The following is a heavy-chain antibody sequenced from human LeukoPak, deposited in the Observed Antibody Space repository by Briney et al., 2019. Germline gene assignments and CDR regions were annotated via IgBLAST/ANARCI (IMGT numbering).Heavy chain of an antibody. CDR1: GFTFTRCA. J-gene: IGHJ4*02. CDR2: ITATGDTA. Sequence: GGSLRLSCVASGFTFTRCAMSWIRQAPGKGLEWVAIITATGDTAYYADSVKGRFTISRDNSRNTVYMQMDSLRAEDTAIYYCAGDRNSDWYSPLDYWGQGSQVTVSP. CDR3: AGDRNSDWYSPLDY. D-gene: IGHD6-19*01. V-gene: IGHV3-23*01.